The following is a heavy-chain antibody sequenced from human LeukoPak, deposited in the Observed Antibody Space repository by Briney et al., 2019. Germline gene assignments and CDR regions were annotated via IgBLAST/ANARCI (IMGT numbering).Heavy chain of an antibody. D-gene: IGHD7-27*01. CDR1: GYTFTGYY. CDR2: INPNSGGT. J-gene: IGHJ3*02. V-gene: IGHV1-2*02. CDR3: ARMPNWDHDAFDI. Sequence: ASVKVSYKASGYTFTGYYMHWVRQAPGQGLEWMGWINPNSGGTNYAQKFQGRVTMTRDTSISTAYMELSRLRSDDTAVYYCARMPNWDHDAFDIWGQGTMVTVSS.